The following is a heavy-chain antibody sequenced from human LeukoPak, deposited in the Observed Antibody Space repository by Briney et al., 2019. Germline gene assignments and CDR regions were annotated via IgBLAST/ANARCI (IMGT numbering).Heavy chain of an antibody. J-gene: IGHJ3*02. D-gene: IGHD3-22*01. CDR3: ARAVRDYYDSSGNYDAFDI. V-gene: IGHV1-8*01. Sequence: ASVKVSCKASGYTFTNHDINWVRQASGHRLEWMGWMHSNSGNTGYAQKFQGRVSMTTNPSISTAYMELSSLRSEDTAIYYCARAVRDYYDSSGNYDAFDIWGQGTMVSVSS. CDR2: MHSNSGNT. CDR1: GYTFTNHD.